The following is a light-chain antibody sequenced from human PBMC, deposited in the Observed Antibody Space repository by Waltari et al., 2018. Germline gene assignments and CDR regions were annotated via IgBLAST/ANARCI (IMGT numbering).Light chain of an antibody. V-gene: IGLV1-51*02. CDR2: ENK. CDR3: GTWDNSLSAWV. J-gene: IGLJ3*02. CDR1: NSNIVINY. Sequence: QSVLTQPPSVSATPGQRVTIPCSGSNSNIVINYIPWYQQLPRTAPKLLIYENKKRPSGIPDRFSGSKSGTSATLGITGLQTEDEADYYCGTWDNSLSAWVFGGGTKLTVL.